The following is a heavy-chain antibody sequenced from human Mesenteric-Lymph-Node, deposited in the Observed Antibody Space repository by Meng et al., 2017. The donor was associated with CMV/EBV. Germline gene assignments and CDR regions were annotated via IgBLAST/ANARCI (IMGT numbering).Heavy chain of an antibody. CDR3: AKGRSVVVPAAINY. CDR2: ISGSGDST. J-gene: IGHJ4*02. D-gene: IGHD2-2*01. Sequence: GGSLRLSCAASGFTVSSNYMNWVRQAPGKGLEWVSVISGSGDSTYYADSVKGRFTISRDNSKNTLYLQMNRLRAEDSAVYYCAKGRSVVVPAAINYWGQGTLVTVSS. CDR1: GFTVSSNY. V-gene: IGHV3-23*01.